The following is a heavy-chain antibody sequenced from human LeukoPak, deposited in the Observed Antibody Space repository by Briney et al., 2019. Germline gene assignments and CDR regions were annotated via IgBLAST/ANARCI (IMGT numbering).Heavy chain of an antibody. CDR3: ARRIAVAGQDAFDI. V-gene: IGHV5-51*01. D-gene: IGHD6-19*01. CDR1: GYSFTSYW. Sequence: GESLKISCKGSGYSFTSYWIGWVRQMPGKGLEWMGIIYPGGSDPRYSPSFQGQVTISADKSISTAYLQWNSLKASDTAMYYCARRIAVAGQDAFDIWGQGTMVTVSS. J-gene: IGHJ3*02. CDR2: IYPGGSDP.